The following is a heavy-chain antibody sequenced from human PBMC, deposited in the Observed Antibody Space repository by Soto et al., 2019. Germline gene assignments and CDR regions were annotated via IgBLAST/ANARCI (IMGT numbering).Heavy chain of an antibody. CDR1: GFTFSSYG. Sequence: LRLSCAASGFTFSSYGMHWVRQAPGKGLEWVAVIWYDGSNKYYADSVKGRFTISRDNSKNTLYLQMNSLRAEDTAVYYCARDRVNYYYDSSGYPHYWGQGTLVTVSS. D-gene: IGHD3-22*01. V-gene: IGHV3-33*01. CDR2: IWYDGSNK. CDR3: ARDRVNYYYDSSGYPHY. J-gene: IGHJ4*02.